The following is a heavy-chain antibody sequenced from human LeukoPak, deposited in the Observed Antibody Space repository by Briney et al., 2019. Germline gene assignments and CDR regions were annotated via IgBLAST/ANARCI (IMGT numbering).Heavy chain of an antibody. CDR1: GSSFTSYW. CDR2: IYPGDSDT. Sequence: PGVSLKSSCKGSGSSFTSYWIGWARPMPGKGLEWMGIIYPGDSDTRYSPSFQGQVAISADKSIRTASLPWSSLQSSPTAMYYCARRGFSSTSCYFFDYWGQGTLVTVSS. J-gene: IGHJ4*02. CDR3: ARRGFSSTSCYFFDY. V-gene: IGHV5-51*01. D-gene: IGHD2-2*01.